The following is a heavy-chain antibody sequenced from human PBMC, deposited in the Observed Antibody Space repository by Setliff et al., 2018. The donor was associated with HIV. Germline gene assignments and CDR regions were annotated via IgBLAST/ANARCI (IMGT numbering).Heavy chain of an antibody. D-gene: IGHD6-19*01. CDR2: VHTSGNT. V-gene: IGHV4-61*09. J-gene: IGHJ4*02. Sequence: SETLSLTCTVYGGSIDGDSYYWSWIRQAAGKGPEWVGHVHTSGNTYYSPALKSRVTISIDTSRNRLSLRLSSVTAADSAVYYCARQGAVTGHSFDFWGQGALVTVSS. CDR1: GGSIDGDSYY. CDR3: ARQGAVTGHSFDF.